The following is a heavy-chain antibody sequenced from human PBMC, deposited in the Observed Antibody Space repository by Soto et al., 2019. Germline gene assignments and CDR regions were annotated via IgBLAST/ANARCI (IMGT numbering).Heavy chain of an antibody. V-gene: IGHV3-30*18. CDR2: IAYGGSNK. CDR1: GFTFSSYG. J-gene: IGHJ4*02. CDR3: AKVDQPYDSLTGYYFFLFDY. D-gene: IGHD3-9*01. Sequence: PGGSLRLSCAASGFTFSSYGMHWVRQAPGKGLEWVAVIAYGGSNKYYADSVKGRFTISRDNSKNTLYLQMNSLRAEDTAVYYCAKVDQPYDSLTGYYFFLFDYWGQGTLVTVSS.